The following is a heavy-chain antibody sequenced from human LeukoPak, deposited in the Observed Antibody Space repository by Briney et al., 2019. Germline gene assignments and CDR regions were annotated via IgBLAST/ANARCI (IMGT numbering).Heavy chain of an antibody. CDR2: IYYGGYT. V-gene: IGHV4-59*01. D-gene: IGHD6-19*01. Sequence: SETLTLTCTVSGGSINSYYWSWIRQPPGKGLEWIGYIYYGGYTNYNPSLKSRVTISVDTSKNQFSLKLSSVTAADTAVYYCASSKTNGHGSGWYAWFDPWGQGTLVTVSS. J-gene: IGHJ5*02. CDR1: GGSINSYY. CDR3: ASSKTNGHGSGWYAWFDP.